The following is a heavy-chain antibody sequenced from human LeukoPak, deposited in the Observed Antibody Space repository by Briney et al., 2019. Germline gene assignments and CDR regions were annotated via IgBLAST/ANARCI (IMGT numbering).Heavy chain of an antibody. V-gene: IGHV3-21*01. CDR3: ARTGYCDSSVHRGSDDY. J-gene: IGHJ4*02. CDR1: GFNVSTKY. Sequence: KPGGSLRLSCAASGFNVSTKYMSWVRQAPGKGLEWVSSISSSSSYIYYADSVKGRFTISRDNAKNSLYLQMNSLRAEDTAVYYCARTGYCDSSVHRGSDDYWGQGTLVTVSS. D-gene: IGHD3-22*01. CDR2: ISSSSSYI.